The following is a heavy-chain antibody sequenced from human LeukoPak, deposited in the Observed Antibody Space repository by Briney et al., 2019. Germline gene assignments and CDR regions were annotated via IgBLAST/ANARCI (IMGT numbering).Heavy chain of an antibody. J-gene: IGHJ6*03. D-gene: IGHD5-18*01. CDR2: IYTSGST. CDR1: GGSISSGSYY. CDR3: ARVGYSYGGYYYYYMDV. V-gene: IGHV4-61*02. Sequence: PSQTLSLTCTVSGGSISSGSYYWSWIRQPAGKGLEWIGRIYTSGSTNYNPSLKSRVTISVDTSKNQFSLKLSSVTAADTAVYYCARVGYSYGGYYYYYMDVWGKGTTVTVSS.